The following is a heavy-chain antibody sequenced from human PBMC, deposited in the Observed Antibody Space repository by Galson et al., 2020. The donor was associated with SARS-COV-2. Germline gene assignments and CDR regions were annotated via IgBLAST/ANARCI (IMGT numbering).Heavy chain of an antibody. CDR1: GGSISSYY. V-gene: IGHV4-59*01. CDR2: IYYSGST. Sequence: SETLSLTCTVSGGSISSYYWSWIRQPPGKGLERIGYIYYSGSTNYNPSLKSQVTISVDTSKNQFSLKLSSVTAADTAVYYCARGEGEGQLAYYYGMDVWGQGTTVTVSS. CDR3: ARGEGEGQLAYYYGMDV. D-gene: IGHD6-6*01. J-gene: IGHJ6*02.